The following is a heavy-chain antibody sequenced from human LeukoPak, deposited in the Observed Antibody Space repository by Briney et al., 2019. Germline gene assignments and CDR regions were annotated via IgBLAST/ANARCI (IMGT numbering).Heavy chain of an antibody. Sequence: QSGGSLRLSCAASGFTFSSYGMSWVRQAPGKGLEWVSGISGSGSSTYYADYVKGRFTVSRDNSKNTLYLQMNSLRAEDTAVYYCASSPYCSGDNCRPYYYFYYMDVWGKGTTVTVSS. CDR2: ISGSGSST. CDR1: GFTFSSYG. V-gene: IGHV3-23*01. D-gene: IGHD2-15*01. J-gene: IGHJ6*03. CDR3: ASSPYCSGDNCRPYYYFYYMDV.